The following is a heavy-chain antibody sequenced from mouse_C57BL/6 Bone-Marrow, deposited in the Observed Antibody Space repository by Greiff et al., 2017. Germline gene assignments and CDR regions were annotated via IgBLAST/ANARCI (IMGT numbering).Heavy chain of an antibody. CDR1: GYTFTSYW. D-gene: IGHD1-1*01. V-gene: IGHV1-59*01. CDR3: AKGVFITTVGADY. CDR2: IDPSDSYT. J-gene: IGHJ2*01. Sequence: VQLQQPGAELVRPGPSVKLSCKASGYTFTSYWMHWVKQRPGQGLEWIGVIDPSDSYTNYNQKFKGKATLTVDTSSSTAYMQLSSLTSEDSAVYYCAKGVFITTVGADYWGQGTTLTVSS.